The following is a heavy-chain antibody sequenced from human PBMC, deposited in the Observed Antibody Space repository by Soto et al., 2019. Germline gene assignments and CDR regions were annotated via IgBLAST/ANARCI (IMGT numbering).Heavy chain of an antibody. CDR2: FYYSGST. CDR3: ARHTLYYDLLTGSPDEGPSDY. CDR1: GGSISSYY. J-gene: IGHJ4*02. D-gene: IGHD3-9*01. V-gene: IGHV4-59*08. Sequence: SETLSLTCTVSGGSISSYYWSWIRQPQGKVLEWIGYFYYSGSTNYNPSLKSRVTISVDTSKNQFSLNLNSVTATDTAVYYWARHTLYYDLLTGSPDEGPSDYWGQGTLVTVSS.